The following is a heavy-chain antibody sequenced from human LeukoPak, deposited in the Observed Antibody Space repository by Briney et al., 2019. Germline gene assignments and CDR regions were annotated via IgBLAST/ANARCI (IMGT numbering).Heavy chain of an antibody. CDR2: IYYSGST. V-gene: IGHV4-61*01. D-gene: IGHD2-15*01. CDR1: SGSVSSGSYY. CDR3: ARLVVVAATFDY. Sequence: SETLSLTCTVSSGSVSSGSYYWSWLRQPPGTGLEWIGYIYYSGSTNYNPSLKSRVTISVDTSKNQFSLKLSSVTAADTAVYYCARLVVVAATFDYWGQGTLVTVSS. J-gene: IGHJ4*02.